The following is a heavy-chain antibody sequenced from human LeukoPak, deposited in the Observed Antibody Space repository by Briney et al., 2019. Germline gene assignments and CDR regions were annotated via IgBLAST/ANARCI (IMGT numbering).Heavy chain of an antibody. J-gene: IGHJ4*02. V-gene: IGHV5-51*01. Sequence: GESLKISCKGSGCRFPAYWIGWVRRMPGKGLEWMGIIYPGDSDTRYSPSFQGQVTISADKSTSTAYLQWSSLQASDTAIYYCTRQSQYCSTGTCYGIDWGQGTLVVVSS. CDR1: GCRFPAYW. D-gene: IGHD2-2*01. CDR2: IYPGDSDT. CDR3: TRQSQYCSTGTCYGID.